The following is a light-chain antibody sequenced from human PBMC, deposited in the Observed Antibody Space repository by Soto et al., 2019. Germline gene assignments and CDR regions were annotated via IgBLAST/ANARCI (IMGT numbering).Light chain of an antibody. CDR2: GAS. CDR3: QQYHNWPPIT. J-gene: IGKJ5*01. Sequence: EIVLMQSPGTLSLSPGERATLSYRASQTISSSLAWYQQKPGQPPRLLIFGASNRATGVPARFSGSGSGTEFTLTISNLQSEDFAVYFCQQYHNWPPITFGQGTRLEIK. V-gene: IGKV3-15*01. CDR1: QTISSS.